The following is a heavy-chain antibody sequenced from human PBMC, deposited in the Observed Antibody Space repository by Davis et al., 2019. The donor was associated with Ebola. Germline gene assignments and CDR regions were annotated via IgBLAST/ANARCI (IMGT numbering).Heavy chain of an antibody. CDR3: ARGPWSLPWELPPGDYFDY. CDR2: IKQDGSEK. CDR1: GFTFSSYW. V-gene: IGHV3-7*01. D-gene: IGHD1-26*01. Sequence: GESLKISCAASGFTFSSYWMSWVRQAPGKGLEWVANIKQDGSEKYYVDSVKGRFTISRDNAKNSLYLQMNSLRAEDTAVYYCARGPWSLPWELPPGDYFDYWGQGTLVTVSS. J-gene: IGHJ4*02.